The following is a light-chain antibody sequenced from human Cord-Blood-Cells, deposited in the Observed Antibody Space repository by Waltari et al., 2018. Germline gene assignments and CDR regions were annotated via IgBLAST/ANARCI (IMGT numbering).Light chain of an antibody. CDR3: SSYTSSSTHYV. CDR2: DVS. V-gene: IGLV2-14*01. J-gene: IGLJ1*01. Sequence: QSALTQPASVSGSPGXXXXXXXTGTXXEAGGYNIVPWYQQHPGKAPKPMIYDVSNRPSGVSNRFSGSKSGNTASLTISGLQAEDDADYYCSSYTSSSTHYVFGTGTKVTVL. CDR1: XXEAGGYNI.